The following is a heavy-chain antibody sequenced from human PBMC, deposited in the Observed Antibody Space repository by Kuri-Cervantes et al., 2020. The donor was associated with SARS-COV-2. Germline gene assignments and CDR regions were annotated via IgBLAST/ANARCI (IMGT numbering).Heavy chain of an antibody. CDR2: IIPLFGTT. D-gene: IGHD2-2*01. J-gene: IGHJ4*02. CDR3: ARPYCTSSTCYDGTFDS. Sequence: SVKVSCKASGGTFSSYAVTWVRQAPGRGFEWMGRIIPLFGTTIYAEKFRGRVTITADKSTNTAYMELSSPRSEDTAVYYCARPYCTSSTCYDGTFDSWGQGSLVTVSS. V-gene: IGHV1-69*06. CDR1: GGTFSSYA.